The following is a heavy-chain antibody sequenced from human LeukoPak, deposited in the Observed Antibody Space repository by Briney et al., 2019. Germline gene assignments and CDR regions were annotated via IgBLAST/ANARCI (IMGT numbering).Heavy chain of an antibody. CDR3: ARLTVTTPDY. CDR2: IYYSGST. V-gene: IGHV4-39*01. Sequence: NPSETLSLTCTVSGGSISSSSYYWGWIRQPPGKGLEWIGSIYYSGSTYYNPSLKSRVTISVDTSKNQFSLKLSSVTAADTAVYYCARLTVTTPDYWGQGTLVTVSS. CDR1: GGSISSSSYY. J-gene: IGHJ4*02. D-gene: IGHD4-17*01.